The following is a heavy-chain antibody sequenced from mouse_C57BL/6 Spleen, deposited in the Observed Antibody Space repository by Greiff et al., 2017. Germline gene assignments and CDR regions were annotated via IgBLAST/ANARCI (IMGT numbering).Heavy chain of an antibody. D-gene: IGHD2-2*01. CDR3: ARWRERGYGGNAMDY. J-gene: IGHJ4*01. CDR1: GYTFTSYW. CDR2: INPSNGGT. V-gene: IGHV1-53*01. Sequence: QVQLQQSGTELVKPGASVKLSCKASGYTFTSYWMHWVKQRPGQGLEWIGNINPSNGGTNYNEKFKSKATLTVDKASSTAYMQLSSLTSEDSAVYYCARWRERGYGGNAMDYWGQGTSVTVSS.